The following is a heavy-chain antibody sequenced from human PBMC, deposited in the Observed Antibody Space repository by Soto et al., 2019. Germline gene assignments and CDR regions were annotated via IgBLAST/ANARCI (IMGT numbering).Heavy chain of an antibody. CDR1: GGSISSYY. D-gene: IGHD3-10*01. CDR2: IYYSGIT. J-gene: IGHJ5*02. CDR3: ARDSGSGIYSYNCFDP. Sequence: PSGSLSLTCTVSGGSISSYYWSWVREPPGKGLEWIGYIYYSGITKYSPSLKSGVTISVDTSKNQFSLKLSSVTAADTAVYYCARDSGSGIYSYNCFDPWGQGTLVTVSS. V-gene: IGHV4-59*01.